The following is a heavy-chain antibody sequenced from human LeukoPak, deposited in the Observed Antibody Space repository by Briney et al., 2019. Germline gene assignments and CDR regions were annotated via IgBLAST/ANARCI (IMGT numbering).Heavy chain of an antibody. V-gene: IGHV3-21*04. CDR3: ARDLREHGVFDI. CDR2: ISSSSSSYI. J-gene: IGHJ3*02. Sequence: GGSLRLSCAASGFTFSSYSMNWVRQAPGKGPEWVSSISSSSSSYIYYADSVKGRFTISRDNAKNSLYLQMNSLRAEDTAVYYCARDLREHGVFDIWGQGTMVTVSS. CDR1: GFTFSSYS. D-gene: IGHD1-26*01.